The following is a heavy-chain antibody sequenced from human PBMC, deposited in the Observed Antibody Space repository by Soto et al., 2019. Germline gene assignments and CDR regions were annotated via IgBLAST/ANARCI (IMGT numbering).Heavy chain of an antibody. J-gene: IGHJ5*02. CDR2: IYHTGTT. V-gene: IGHV4-39*01. CDR1: GGSVTSSSCY. Sequence: PSETLSLTCTVSGGSVTSSSCYWGWIRQPPGKGLEWIGDIYHTGTTYYNPSLKSRVTIYVDTSTEQFSLKLSSVTAADTAMYYCVRLTSRITADSHRRSNCLVPWGPGTMVTVS. CDR3: VRLTSRITADSHRRSNCLVP. D-gene: IGHD7-27*01.